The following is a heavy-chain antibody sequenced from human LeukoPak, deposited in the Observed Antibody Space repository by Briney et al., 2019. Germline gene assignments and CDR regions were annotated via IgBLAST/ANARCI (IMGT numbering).Heavy chain of an antibody. V-gene: IGHV3-21*01. CDR2: IISSSSYI. J-gene: IGHJ3*02. CDR1: GFTFSSYS. D-gene: IGHD1-26*01. Sequence: PGGSLRLSXAASGFTFSSYSMNWVRQAPGEGLEWVTSIISSSSYIYYADSVKGRFTLSRDKAKNSLYLQMNSLRAEDTAVYYCARDQASGSYDAFDIWGQGTMVTVSS. CDR3: ARDQASGSYDAFDI.